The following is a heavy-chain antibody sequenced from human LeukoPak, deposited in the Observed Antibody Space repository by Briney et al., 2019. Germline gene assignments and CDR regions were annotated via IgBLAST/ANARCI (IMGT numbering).Heavy chain of an antibody. D-gene: IGHD4-17*01. CDR1: GFTFSSYA. J-gene: IGHJ4*02. Sequence: GGSLRLSCAASGFTFSSYAMSWVRQAPGKGLEWVSAISGSGGSTYYADSVKGRFTISRDNSKNTLYLQMNSLRAEDTAVYYCAISKTTVTTKGPFDYWGQGTLVTVSS. CDR3: AISKTTVTTKGPFDY. CDR2: ISGSGGST. V-gene: IGHV3-23*01.